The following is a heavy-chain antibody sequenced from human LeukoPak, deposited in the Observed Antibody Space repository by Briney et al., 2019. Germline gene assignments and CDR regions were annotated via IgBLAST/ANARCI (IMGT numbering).Heavy chain of an antibody. V-gene: IGHV1-18*01. D-gene: IGHD3-10*01. CDR2: ISAYNGNT. CDR3: ARVNKYGSGSYYISS. CDR1: GYTFTSYG. J-gene: IGHJ5*02. Sequence: GASVKVSCKASGYTFTSYGISWVRQAPGQGLEWMGWISAYNGNTNYAQKLQGRVTMTTDTSTSTAYMELRSLRSDDTAMYYCARVNKYGSGSYYISSWGQGTLVTVSS.